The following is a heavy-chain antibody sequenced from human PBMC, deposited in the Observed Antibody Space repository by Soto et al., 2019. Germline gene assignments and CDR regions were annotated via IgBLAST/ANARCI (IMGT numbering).Heavy chain of an antibody. D-gene: IGHD3-22*01. Sequence: SETLSLTCTVSGGSISSGGYYWSWIRQHPGKGLEWIGYIYYSGSTYYNPSLKSRVTISVDTSKNQFSLKLSSVTAADTAVYYCVRVHLTMIVVVITTGAFDIWGQGTMVTVSS. CDR3: VRVHLTMIVVVITTGAFDI. CDR2: IYYSGST. J-gene: IGHJ3*02. CDR1: GGSISSGGYY. V-gene: IGHV4-31*03.